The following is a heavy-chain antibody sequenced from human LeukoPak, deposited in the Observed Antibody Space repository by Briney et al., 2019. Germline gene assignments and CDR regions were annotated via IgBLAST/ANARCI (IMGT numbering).Heavy chain of an antibody. CDR3: ARSVATPGRSYYYGMDV. Sequence: GGSLRLSCAASGFTFSSYSMNWVRQAPGKGLEWVSSISSSSSYIYYADSVKGRFTISRDNAKNSLYLQMNGLRAEDTAVYYCARSVATPGRSYYYGMDVWGKGTTVTVSS. CDR1: GFTFSSYS. D-gene: IGHD2-15*01. J-gene: IGHJ6*04. V-gene: IGHV3-21*01. CDR2: ISSSSSYI.